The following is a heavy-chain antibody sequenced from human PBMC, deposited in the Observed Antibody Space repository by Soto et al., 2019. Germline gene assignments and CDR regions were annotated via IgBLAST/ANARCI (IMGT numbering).Heavy chain of an antibody. J-gene: IGHJ4*02. CDR2: IRSKAYGGTT. CDR3: TRDGPWSTFDY. CDR1: GFTFGDYA. V-gene: IGHV3-49*04. Sequence: GGSLRLSCTASGFTFGDYAMSWVRQAPGKGLEWVGFIRSKAYGGTTEYAASVKGRFTTSRDDSKSIAYLQMNSLKTEDTAVYYCTRDGPWSTFDYWGQGTLVTVSS. D-gene: IGHD2-15*01.